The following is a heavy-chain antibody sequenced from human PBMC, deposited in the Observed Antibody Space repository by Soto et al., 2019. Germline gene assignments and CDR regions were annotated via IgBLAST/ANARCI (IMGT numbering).Heavy chain of an antibody. V-gene: IGHV4-30-2*01. Sequence: TLSLTCAVSGGSISSGSYAWSWIRQPPGKGLEWIGYTHYSGSTSYNPSPKSRVTISVDRSKNQFALEVTSVTAADTAVYYCARDRPESYFDRWGQGTLVTVSS. D-gene: IGHD3-10*01. CDR1: GGSISSGSYA. CDR2: THYSGST. J-gene: IGHJ4*02. CDR3: ARDRPESYFDR.